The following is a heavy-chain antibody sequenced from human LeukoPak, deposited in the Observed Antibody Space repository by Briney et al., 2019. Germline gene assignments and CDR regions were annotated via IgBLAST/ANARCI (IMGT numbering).Heavy chain of an antibody. V-gene: IGHV4-59*08. CDR1: GGSISSYY. J-gene: IGHJ4*02. CDR2: IYYSGST. Sequence: PSETLSLTCTVSGGSISSYYWSWIRQPPGKGLEWIGYIYYSGSTNYNPSLKSRVTISVDTSKNQFSLKLSSVSAADTAVYYCARQSSFTYYFDYWGQGTLVTVSS. CDR3: ARQSSFTYYFDY.